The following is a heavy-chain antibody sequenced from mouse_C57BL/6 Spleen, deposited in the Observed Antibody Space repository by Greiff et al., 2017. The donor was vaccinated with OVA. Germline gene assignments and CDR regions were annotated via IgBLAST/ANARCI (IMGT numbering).Heavy chain of an antibody. CDR3: ARPYYGSRDWYFEV. J-gene: IGHJ1*03. CDR1: GYAFSSYW. CDR2: IYPGDGDT. D-gene: IGHD1-1*01. V-gene: IGHV1-80*01. Sequence: QVQLQQSGAELVKPGASVKISCKASGYAFSSYWMNWVKQRPGKGLEWIGQIYPGDGDTNYNGKFKGKATLTADKSSSTAYMQLSSLTSEDSAVYFCARPYYGSRDWYFEVWGTGTTVTVAS.